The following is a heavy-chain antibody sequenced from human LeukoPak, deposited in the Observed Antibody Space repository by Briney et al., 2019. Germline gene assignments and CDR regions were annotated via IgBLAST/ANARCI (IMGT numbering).Heavy chain of an antibody. CDR3: ARVTSLTGTIFDY. D-gene: IGHD3-9*01. CDR1: GFTFSSDW. J-gene: IGHJ4*02. V-gene: IGHV3-74*01. Sequence: GGSLRLSCAASGFTFSSDWMHWVRQAPGKGLVWVSRINSDGSSTSYADSVKGRFTISRDNAKNTLYLQMNSPRAEDTAVYYCARVTSLTGTIFDYWGQGTRVTVSS. CDR2: INSDGSST.